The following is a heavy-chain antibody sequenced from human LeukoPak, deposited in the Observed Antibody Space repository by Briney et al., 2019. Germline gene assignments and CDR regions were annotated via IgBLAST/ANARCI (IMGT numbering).Heavy chain of an antibody. V-gene: IGHV4-59*01. D-gene: IGHD6-19*01. CDR3: ARDLATRVTVAGYFDL. CDR1: GGSIDEYY. CDR2: IYYSGNT. Sequence: SETLSLTSTVSGGSIDEYYWNWIREPPGKGLEWIGYIYYSGNTNYNPSIKSRVTIPFDTSKNQFSLKLSSVTAADTAVYYCARDLATRVTVAGYFDLWGRGTLVTVSS. J-gene: IGHJ2*01.